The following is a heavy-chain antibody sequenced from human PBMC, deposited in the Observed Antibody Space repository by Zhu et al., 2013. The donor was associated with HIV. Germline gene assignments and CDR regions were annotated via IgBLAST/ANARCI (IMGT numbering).Heavy chain of an antibody. J-gene: IGHJ6*02. Sequence: QVQLVQSGAEEKKPGSSVKVSCKASGGTLSSHAISWVRQAPGQGLEWMGGIIPIFGTTNYAQRFQGRVTITADEFTSTAYMELSSLRSEDTAVYYCARDQYVRYGSGSYSAMDVWGQGTTVTVSS. CDR1: GGTLSSHA. D-gene: IGHD3-10*01. CDR2: IIPIFGTT. CDR3: ARDQYVRYGSGSYSAMDV. V-gene: IGHV1-69*12.